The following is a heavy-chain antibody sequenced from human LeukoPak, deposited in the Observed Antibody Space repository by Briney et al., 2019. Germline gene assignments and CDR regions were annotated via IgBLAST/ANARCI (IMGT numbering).Heavy chain of an antibody. D-gene: IGHD4-11*01. J-gene: IGHJ4*02. Sequence: GASVKVSCKASGGTFSSYAISWVRRAPGQGLEWMGRIIPILGIANYAQKFQGRVTITADKSTSTAYMELSSLRSEDTAVYYCARDFTDDYSNYVADYWGQGTLVTVSS. CDR1: GGTFSSYA. CDR3: ARDFTDDYSNYVADY. CDR2: IIPILGIA. V-gene: IGHV1-69*04.